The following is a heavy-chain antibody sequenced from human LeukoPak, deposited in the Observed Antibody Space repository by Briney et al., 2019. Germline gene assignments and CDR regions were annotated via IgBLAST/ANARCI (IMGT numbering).Heavy chain of an antibody. CDR1: GFTFGDYA. Sequence: GGSLRLSCAASGFTFGDYAMHWVRQTPGKGLEWVSGISWSSGGMGYADSVKGRFTISRDNAKNSLYLQMNSLRAEDTAVYYCARDLSSSWYFDYWGQGTLVTVSS. CDR2: ISWSSGGM. J-gene: IGHJ4*02. CDR3: ARDLSSSWYFDY. D-gene: IGHD6-13*01. V-gene: IGHV3-9*01.